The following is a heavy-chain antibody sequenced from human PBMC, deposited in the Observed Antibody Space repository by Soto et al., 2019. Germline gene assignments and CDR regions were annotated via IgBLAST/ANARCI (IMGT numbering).Heavy chain of an antibody. Sequence: QVQLQESGPGLVKPSQTLSLTCTVSGGSISSDGYYWSWIRQHPGKGLEWIGYIYYSGSTFYNPSLKSRVIISVDTSKNQFSLNLSSVPAAATAVYYCARGFGESYYYYYAMDVWGQGPTVTVSS. CDR2: IYYSGST. D-gene: IGHD3-10*01. V-gene: IGHV4-31*03. J-gene: IGHJ6*02. CDR1: GGSISSDGYY. CDR3: ARGFGESYYYYYAMDV.